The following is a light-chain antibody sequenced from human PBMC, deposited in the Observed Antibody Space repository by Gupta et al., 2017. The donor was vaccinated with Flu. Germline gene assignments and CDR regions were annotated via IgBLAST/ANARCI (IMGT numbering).Light chain of an antibody. Sequence: ITISCTGTSSDVGGYDYVSWYQQHPGKAPKLMIEDVSNRPSGVSNRFSGSKSGNTASLTISGLQAEDEADYYCNSYSSSSTLIVFGGGTKLTVL. CDR3: NSYSSSSTLIV. CDR1: SSDVGGYDY. CDR2: DVS. V-gene: IGLV2-14*03. J-gene: IGLJ2*01.